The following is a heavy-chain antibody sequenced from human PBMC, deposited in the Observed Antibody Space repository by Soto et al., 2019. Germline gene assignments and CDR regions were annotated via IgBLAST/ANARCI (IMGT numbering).Heavy chain of an antibody. CDR3: ARDGSGYYYGSFDY. D-gene: IGHD3-22*01. CDR2: INPSRGTT. Sequence: ASVKVSCKASGYTFTSYHVHWARQAPGQGLELMGIINPSRGTTSYAQKFQGRVTMTMDTSASTVYMEVSSLRSEDTAMYYCARDGSGYYYGSFDYWGQGTLVTVSS. CDR1: GYTFTSYH. J-gene: IGHJ4*02. V-gene: IGHV1-46*01.